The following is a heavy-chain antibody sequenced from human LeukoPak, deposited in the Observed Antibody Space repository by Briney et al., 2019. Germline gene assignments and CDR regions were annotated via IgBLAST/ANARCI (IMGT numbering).Heavy chain of an antibody. J-gene: IGHJ4*02. Sequence: PGGSLRLSCAASGFTFSDYYMGWIRQAPGKGLEWVSYISSSGSTIYYADSVKGRFTISRDNAKNSLYLQMNSLRAEDTAVYYCARERRYDILTGSFYWGQGTLVTVSS. CDR3: ARERRYDILTGSFY. CDR2: ISSSGSTI. CDR1: GFTFSDYY. V-gene: IGHV3-11*01. D-gene: IGHD3-9*01.